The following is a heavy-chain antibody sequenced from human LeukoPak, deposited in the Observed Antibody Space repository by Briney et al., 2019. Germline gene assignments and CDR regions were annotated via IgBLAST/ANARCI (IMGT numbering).Heavy chain of an antibody. CDR3: ARDASGGSRYYFDY. V-gene: IGHV3-33*01. CDR1: GFTLRSYG. CDR2: IWHDGDNR. J-gene: IGHJ4*02. D-gene: IGHD2-15*01. Sequence: GGSLRLSCAAPGFTLRSYGMHWVRQAPGKGLEWVAVIWHDGDNRHYTDSVKGRFTISRDNAKNSLYLQMNSLRAEDTAVYYCARDASGGSRYYFDYWGQGTLVTVSS.